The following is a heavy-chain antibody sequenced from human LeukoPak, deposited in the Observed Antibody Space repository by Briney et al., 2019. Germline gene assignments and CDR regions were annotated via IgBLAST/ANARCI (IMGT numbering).Heavy chain of an antibody. V-gene: IGHV3-30-3*01. CDR1: GFSFSSYS. CDR3: ARDCGIAVAGRKTRGAFDI. D-gene: IGHD6-19*01. Sequence: GRSLRLSCAGSGFSFSSYSMHWVRQAPGKGLEWVAVIYYDGSNTYYADSVKGRFTISRDNSKNTLYLQMNSLRAEDTAAYYCARDCGIAVAGRKTRGAFDIWGQGTMVTVSS. CDR2: IYYDGSNT. J-gene: IGHJ3*02.